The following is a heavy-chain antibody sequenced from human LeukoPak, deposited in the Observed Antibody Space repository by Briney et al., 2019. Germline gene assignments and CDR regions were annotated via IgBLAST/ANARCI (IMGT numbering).Heavy chain of an antibody. CDR1: GGTFSSYA. D-gene: IGHD3-22*01. CDR2: IIPILGIA. Sequence: SVKVSCKASGGTFSSYAISWVRHAPGQGLEWMGRIIPILGIANYAQKFQGRVTITADKSTSTAYMELSSLRSEDTAVYYCGRAGDNYDSRGDYWGQGPLVTVSS. J-gene: IGHJ4*02. V-gene: IGHV1-69*04. CDR3: GRAGDNYDSRGDY.